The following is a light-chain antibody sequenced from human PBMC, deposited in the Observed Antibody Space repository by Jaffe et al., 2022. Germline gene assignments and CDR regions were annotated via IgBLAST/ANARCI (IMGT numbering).Light chain of an antibody. CDR1: QSVSSSY. J-gene: IGKJ1*01. V-gene: IGKV3-20*01. CDR3: QQYSSSQRT. Sequence: EIVLTQSPGTLSLSPGERATLSCRASQSVSSSYLAWYQQKPGQAPRLLIYGASSRATGIPDRFSGSGSGTDFTLTISRLEPEDFAVYYCQQYSSSQRTFGQGTKVEIK. CDR2: GAS.